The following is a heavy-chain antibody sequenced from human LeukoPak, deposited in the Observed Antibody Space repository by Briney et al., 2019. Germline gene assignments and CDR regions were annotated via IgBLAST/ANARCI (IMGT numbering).Heavy chain of an antibody. Sequence: PGGSLRLSCAASGFTFSSYSMNWVRQAPGKGLEWVSSISSSSSYIYYADSVKGRFTISRDNSKNSLYLQMESLTIEDTAVYYCATGRVDYGDYGVVKHWGQGALVTVSS. D-gene: IGHD4-17*01. CDR2: ISSSSSYI. CDR3: ATGRVDYGDYGVVKH. V-gene: IGHV3-21*06. CDR1: GFTFSSYS. J-gene: IGHJ1*01.